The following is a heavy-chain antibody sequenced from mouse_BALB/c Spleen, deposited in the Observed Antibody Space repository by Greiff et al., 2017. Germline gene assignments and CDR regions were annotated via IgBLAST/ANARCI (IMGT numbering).Heavy chain of an antibody. V-gene: IGHV1-4*01. CDR2: INPSSGYT. D-gene: IGHD2-4*01. CDR1: GYTFTSYT. J-gene: IGHJ3*01. CDR3: ATTMITRWFAY. Sequence: VQLQESGTVLARPGASVKMSCKASGYTFTSYTMHWVKQRPGQGLEWIGYINPSSGYTNYNQKFKDKATLTADKSSSTAYMQLSSLTSEDSAVYYCATTMITRWFAYWGQGTLVTVSA.